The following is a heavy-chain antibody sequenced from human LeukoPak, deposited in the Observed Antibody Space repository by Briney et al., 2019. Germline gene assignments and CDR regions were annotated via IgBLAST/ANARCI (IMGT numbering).Heavy chain of an antibody. CDR2: IIPIFGTA. D-gene: IGHD6-6*01. V-gene: IGHV1-69*05. J-gene: IGHJ4*02. CDR1: GGTFSSYA. Sequence: SVKVSCKASGGTFSSYAISWVRQAPGQGLEWMGGIIPIFGTANYAQKFQGRVTITTDESTSTAYMELSSLRSEDTAVYYCASSYSSSKAIDYWAREPWSPSPQ. CDR3: ASSYSSSKAIDY.